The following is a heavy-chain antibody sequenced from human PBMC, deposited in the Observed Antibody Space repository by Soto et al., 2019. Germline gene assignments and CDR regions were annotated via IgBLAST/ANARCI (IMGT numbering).Heavy chain of an antibody. D-gene: IGHD6-6*01. CDR1: GGSISSSSYY. V-gene: IGHV4-39*01. Sequence: SETLSLTCTVSGGSISSSSYYWGWVRQPPGKGLQWIGSIYYSGSTYYNPSLKSRVTISVDTSKNQFSLKLRSVTAADTAMYYCAIYGDSGSHYYYGMDVWGQGTTVTVSS. CDR3: AIYGDSGSHYYYGMDV. J-gene: IGHJ6*02. CDR2: IYYSGST.